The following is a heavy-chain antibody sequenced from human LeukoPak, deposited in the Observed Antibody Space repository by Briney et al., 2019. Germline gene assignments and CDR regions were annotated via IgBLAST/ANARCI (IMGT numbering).Heavy chain of an antibody. CDR1: GGTFSSYA. D-gene: IGHD5/OR15-5a*01. J-gene: IGHJ4*02. CDR2: FDPEDGET. CDR3: ATASLYVYYYFDY. V-gene: IGHV1-24*01. Sequence: ASVKVSCKASGGTFSSYAISWVRQAPGKGLEWMGGFDPEDGETIYAQKFQGRVTMTEDTSTDTAYMELSSLRSEDTAVYYCATASLYVYYYFDYWGQGTLVTVSS.